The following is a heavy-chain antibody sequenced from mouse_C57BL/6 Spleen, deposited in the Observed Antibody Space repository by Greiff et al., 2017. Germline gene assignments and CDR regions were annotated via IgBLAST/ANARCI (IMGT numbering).Heavy chain of an antibody. CDR1: GYSFTDYN. CDR3: ARSGLRGAMDY. V-gene: IGHV1-39*01. J-gene: IGHJ4*01. CDR2: INPNYGTN. Sequence: VQLKPSGPELVKPGASVKISCKASGYSFTDYNMNWVKQSNGKSLEWIGVINPNYGTNSYNQKFKGKATLTVNQSSSAANMQRNSLTSEDSAVYYCARSGLRGAMDYWGQGTSVTVSS. D-gene: IGHD3-1*01.